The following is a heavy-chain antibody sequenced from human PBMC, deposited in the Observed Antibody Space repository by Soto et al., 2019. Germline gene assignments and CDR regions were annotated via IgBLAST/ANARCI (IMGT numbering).Heavy chain of an antibody. J-gene: IGHJ3*02. V-gene: IGHV3-13*01. CDR3: ARGSRHGSGSLRPGPSDIFDI. CDR2: IGTTGDS. D-gene: IGHD3-10*01. CDR1: GFMFSIYD. Sequence: GGSLRLSCAASGFMFSIYDMHWVRQPTGKGLEWVSAIGTTGDSYYAGSVKGRFTISRDDAKSSLYLRVNSLRVGDTAVYYCARGSRHGSGSLRPGPSDIFDIWGQGTMVTVSS.